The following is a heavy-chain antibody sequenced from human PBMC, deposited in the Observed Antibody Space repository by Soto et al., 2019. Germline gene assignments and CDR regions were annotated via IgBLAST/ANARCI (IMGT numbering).Heavy chain of an antibody. Sequence: SETLSLTCTVSGGSISPYYWSWIRQPPGKGLEWIGNVYYSGSPTYNPSLKSRVTISVDTSKKQFSLKLWSVTAADTAVYYCATNTTRDALDIWGQGTMVT. V-gene: IGHV4-59*08. D-gene: IGHD1-1*01. J-gene: IGHJ3*02. CDR2: VYYSGSP. CDR1: GGSISPYY. CDR3: ATNTTRDALDI.